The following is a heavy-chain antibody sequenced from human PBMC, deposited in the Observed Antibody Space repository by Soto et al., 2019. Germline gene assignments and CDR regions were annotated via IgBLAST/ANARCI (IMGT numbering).Heavy chain of an antibody. CDR3: AKDRPRLTQQIVDVY. V-gene: IGHV1-18*01. CDR2: ISAFTDYT. Sequence: QIQLVQSGAEVKKPGASVKVSCKASGYTFTDHGISWVRQAPGQGLEWVGWISAFTDYTDYAQKFRGRVTMTTDKSTNTAYMELRSLTSDDTAVYSCAKDRPRLTQQIVDVYWGQGTLVTVSS. D-gene: IGHD3-16*02. CDR1: GYTFTDHG. J-gene: IGHJ4*02.